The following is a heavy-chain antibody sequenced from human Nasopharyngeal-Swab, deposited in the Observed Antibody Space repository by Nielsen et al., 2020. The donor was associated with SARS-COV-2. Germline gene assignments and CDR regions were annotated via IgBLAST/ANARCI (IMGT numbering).Heavy chain of an antibody. J-gene: IGHJ3*02. V-gene: IGHV3-69-1*01. CDR3: ARVNLYYYDSSGYYSEAFDI. CDR2: ISSSSTI. Sequence: VRQAPGKGLEWVSYISSSSTIYYADSVKGRFTISRDNAKNSLYLQMNSLRAEDTAVYYCARVNLYYYDSSGYYSEAFDIWGQGTMVTVSS. D-gene: IGHD3-22*01.